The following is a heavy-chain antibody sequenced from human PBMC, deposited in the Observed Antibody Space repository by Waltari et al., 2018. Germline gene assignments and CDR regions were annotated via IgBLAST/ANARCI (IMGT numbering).Heavy chain of an antibody. J-gene: IGHJ5*02. V-gene: IGHV4-38-2*01. D-gene: IGHD6-13*01. Sequence: QVQLQESGPGLVKPSETLSLTCAVSGYSISSGYYWGWIRQPPGKGLEWMGSIYHSGSTYYNPSLKSRVTISVDTSKNQFSLKLSSVTAADTAVYYCARGLYSSSWTPFDPWGQGTLVTVSS. CDR2: IYHSGST. CDR3: ARGLYSSSWTPFDP. CDR1: GYSISSGYY.